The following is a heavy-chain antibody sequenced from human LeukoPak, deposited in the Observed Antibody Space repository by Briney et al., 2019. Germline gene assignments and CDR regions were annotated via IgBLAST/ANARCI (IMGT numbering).Heavy chain of an antibody. V-gene: IGHV1-18*01. J-gene: IGHJ5*02. CDR3: ARLSRPWGVFDP. CDR2: ISAYNGNT. CDR1: GYTFTSYG. D-gene: IGHD2/OR15-2a*01. Sequence: ASVKVSCKASGYTFTSYGISWVRQAPGQGLEWMGWISAYNGNTNYAQKLQDRVTMTTDTSTSTAYMELRSLRSDDTAVYYCARLSRPWGVFDPWGQGTLVTVSS.